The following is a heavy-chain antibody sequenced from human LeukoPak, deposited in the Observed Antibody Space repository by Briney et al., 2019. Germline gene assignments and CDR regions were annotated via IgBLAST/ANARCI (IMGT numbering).Heavy chain of an antibody. CDR1: GGTFSSYT. J-gene: IGHJ5*02. D-gene: IGHD3-16*01. CDR2: IIPILGIA. V-gene: IGHV1-69*02. Sequence: VASVKVSCKASGGTFSSYTISWVRQAPGQGLEWMGRIIPILGIANYAQKFQGRVTITADKSTSTAYMELSSLRSEDTAVYYCARITGGFGFDHWGQGTLVTVSS. CDR3: ARITGGFGFDH.